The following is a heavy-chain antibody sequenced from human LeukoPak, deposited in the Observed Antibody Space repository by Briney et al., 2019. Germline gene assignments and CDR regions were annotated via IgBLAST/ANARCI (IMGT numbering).Heavy chain of an antibody. CDR1: GGTFSSYA. CDR3: ASWGYGSGTDY. Sequence: SVKVSCKASGGTFSSYAISWVRQAPGQGLEWMGGIIPIFGTANYAQKFQGRVTITADESTSTAYMELSRLRSDDTAVYYCASWGYGSGTDYWGQGTLVTVSS. D-gene: IGHD3-10*01. J-gene: IGHJ4*02. CDR2: IIPIFGTA. V-gene: IGHV1-69*13.